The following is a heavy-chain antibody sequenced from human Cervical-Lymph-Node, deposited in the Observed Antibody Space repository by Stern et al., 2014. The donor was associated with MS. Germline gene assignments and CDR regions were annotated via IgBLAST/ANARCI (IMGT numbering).Heavy chain of an antibody. CDR1: GVTFSSSL. J-gene: IGHJ4*02. CDR3: AGDDLTGGSSAPIDY. Sequence: QLVESGPEVKKPGTSVKVSCKASGVTFSSSLVQWVRQARGQRLEWIGLIVVGSGNTNYAKNFQGRVTITRDMSTTTAYMELSSLRSEDTAVYYCAGDDLTGGSSAPIDYWGQGTLVTVSS. V-gene: IGHV1-58*01. CDR2: IVVGSGNT. D-gene: IGHD7-27*01.